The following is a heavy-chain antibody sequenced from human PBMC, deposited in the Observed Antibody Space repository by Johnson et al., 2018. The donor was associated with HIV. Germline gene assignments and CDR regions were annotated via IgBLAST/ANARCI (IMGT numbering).Heavy chain of an antibody. CDR1: GFTFSSYG. J-gene: IGHJ3*02. V-gene: IGHV3-33*01. D-gene: IGHD1-26*01. Sequence: QVQLVESGGGVVQPGRSLRLSCAASGFTFSSYGMHWVRQAPGKGLEWVAVIWYDGSNKYYADSVKGRFTISRDNSKNTLYLQMNSLRAEDTALYYCARDFGLEWELDGAFDIWGQGTMVTVSS. CDR2: IWYDGSNK. CDR3: ARDFGLEWELDGAFDI.